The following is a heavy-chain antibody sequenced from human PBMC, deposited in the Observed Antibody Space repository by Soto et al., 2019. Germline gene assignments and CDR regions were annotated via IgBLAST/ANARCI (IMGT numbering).Heavy chain of an antibody. J-gene: IGHJ6*02. V-gene: IGHV1-18*04. Sequence: ASVKVSCKASGYTFTSYGISWVRQAPGQGLEWMGWISAYNGNTNYAQKLQGRVTMTTDTSTSTAYMELRSLRSDDTAVYYCARAMRSSYDFWSGYYYDMVVWGQGTTVTVSS. CDR1: GYTFTSYG. CDR3: ARAMRSSYDFWSGYYYDMVV. D-gene: IGHD3-3*01. CDR2: ISAYNGNT.